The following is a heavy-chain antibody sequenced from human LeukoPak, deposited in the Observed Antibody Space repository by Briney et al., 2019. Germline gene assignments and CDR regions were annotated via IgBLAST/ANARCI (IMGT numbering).Heavy chain of an antibody. Sequence: PSETLSLTCTVSGGSISSGDYYWSWIRQPPGKGLEWIGYIYYSGSTYYNPSLKSRVTISVDTSKNQFSLKLSSVTAADTAVYYCASGEGSYYVWAFDIWGQGTMVTVSS. V-gene: IGHV4-30-4*08. CDR3: ASGEGSYYVWAFDI. D-gene: IGHD1-26*01. CDR1: GGSISSGDYY. J-gene: IGHJ3*02. CDR2: IYYSGST.